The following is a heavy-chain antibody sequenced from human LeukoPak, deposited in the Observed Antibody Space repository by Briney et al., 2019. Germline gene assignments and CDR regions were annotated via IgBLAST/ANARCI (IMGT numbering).Heavy chain of an antibody. CDR1: GGSFSGYY. V-gene: IGHV4-34*01. D-gene: IGHD1-7*01. CDR2: INHSGST. J-gene: IGHJ4*02. CDR3: ARGAVGEVELELRPSSYYFDY. Sequence: PSETLSLTCAVYGGSFSGYYWSWIRQPPGKGLEWIGEINHSGSTNYNPSLKSRVTISVDTSKNQFSLKLSFVTAADTAVYYCARGAVGEVELELRPSSYYFDYWGQGTLVTVSS.